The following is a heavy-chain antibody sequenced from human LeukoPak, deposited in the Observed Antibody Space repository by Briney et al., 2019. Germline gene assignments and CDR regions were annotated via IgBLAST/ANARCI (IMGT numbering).Heavy chain of an antibody. CDR1: GFTFKNYV. Sequence: SGGSLRLSCAASGFTFKNYVMSWVRLAPGKGLEWVSTITTSGGGTYYADSVKGRFSISRDNSKNTAYLQMNSLKAEDTAVYYCAREVASGDSHTFDVWGQGTLVIVSS. V-gene: IGHV3-23*01. CDR2: ITTSGGGT. J-gene: IGHJ3*01. D-gene: IGHD2-21*01. CDR3: AREVASGDSHTFDV.